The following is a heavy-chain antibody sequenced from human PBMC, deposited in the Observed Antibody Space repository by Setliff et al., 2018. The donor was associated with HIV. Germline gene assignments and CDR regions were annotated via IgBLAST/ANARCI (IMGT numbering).Heavy chain of an antibody. J-gene: IGHJ6*02. CDR3: ARGRVEAGRPPGETGLSYYYHGMDV. Sequence: SETLSLTCAVYGGSFSGHYWSWIRQPPGKGLEWIGEIYRSGSTNYNPSLKSRVTISVDTSKNQFSLKLTSVTAADTAVYYCARGRVEAGRPPGETGLSYYYHGMDVWGQGTTVTVSS. D-gene: IGHD6-6*01. CDR2: IYRSGST. CDR1: GGSFSGHY. V-gene: IGHV4-34*01.